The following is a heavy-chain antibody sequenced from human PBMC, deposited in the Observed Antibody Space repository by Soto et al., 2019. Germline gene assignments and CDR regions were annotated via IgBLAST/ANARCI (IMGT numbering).Heavy chain of an antibody. CDR1: SGSISSSNW. V-gene: IGHV4-4*02. CDR3: ARATIFGVVTATYYYYYMDV. D-gene: IGHD3-3*01. J-gene: IGHJ6*03. Sequence: PSETLSLTCAVSSGSISSSNWWSWVRQPPGKGLEWIGEIYHSGSTNYNPSLKSRVTISVDKSKNQFSLKLSSVTAADTAVYYCARATIFGVVTATYYYYYMDVRGKGTTVTVSS. CDR2: IYHSGST.